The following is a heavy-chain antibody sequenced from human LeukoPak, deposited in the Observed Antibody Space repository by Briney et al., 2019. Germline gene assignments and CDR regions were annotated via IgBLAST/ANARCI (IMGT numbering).Heavy chain of an antibody. J-gene: IGHJ4*02. CDR1: GFTFSSYA. CDR2: ISGSGAST. CDR3: AKTRVADPKWLLLFEYYFDY. V-gene: IGHV3-23*01. Sequence: GGSLRLSCAASGFTFSSYAMSWVRQAPEKGLEWVSAISGSGASTYYADSVKGRFTISRDNSKNTLYLQMNSLRAEDTAVYYCAKTRVADPKWLLLFEYYFDYWGQGTLVTVSS. D-gene: IGHD3-22*01.